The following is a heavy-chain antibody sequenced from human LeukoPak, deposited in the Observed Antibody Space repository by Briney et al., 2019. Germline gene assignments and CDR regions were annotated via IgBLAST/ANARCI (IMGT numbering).Heavy chain of an antibody. D-gene: IGHD4-17*01. CDR1: GDSVSSNSAA. V-gene: IGHV6-1*01. J-gene: IGHJ5*02. Sequence: SQTLSLTCAISGDSVSSNSAAWNWIRQSPSRGLEWLGRTYYRSKWYNDYAVSVKSRITINPDTSKNQFSLQLNSVTPEDTAVYYCARDSWMTTVTTNWFDPWGQGTLVTVSS. CDR3: ARDSWMTTVTTNWFDP. CDR2: TYYRSKWYN.